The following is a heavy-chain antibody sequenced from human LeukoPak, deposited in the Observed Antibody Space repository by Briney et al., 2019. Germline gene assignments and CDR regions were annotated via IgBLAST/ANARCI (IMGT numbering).Heavy chain of an antibody. J-gene: IGHJ4*02. CDR2: ISSSSYI. V-gene: IGHV3-21*01. D-gene: IGHD2-2*01. Sequence: GGSLRLSCAASGFTFSSYSMNWVRQAPGKGLEWVSSISSSSYIYYADSVKGRFTISRDNAKNSLYLQMNSLRAEDTAVYYCARDSKSDIVVVPAALDFDYWGQGTLVTVSS. CDR3: ARDSKSDIVVVPAALDFDY. CDR1: GFTFSSYS.